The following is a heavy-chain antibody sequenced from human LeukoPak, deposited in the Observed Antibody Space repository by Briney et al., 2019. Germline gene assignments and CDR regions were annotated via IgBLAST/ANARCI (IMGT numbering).Heavy chain of an antibody. V-gene: IGHV4-39*01. Sequence: SETLSLTCTVSGGSISSSSYYWGWIRQPPGKGLEWIGSIYYSGSTYYSPSLKSRVTISVDTSKNQFSLKLSSVTAADTAVYYCARRRDGYNYVAFDYWGQGTLVTVSS. J-gene: IGHJ4*02. CDR3: ARRRDGYNYVAFDY. D-gene: IGHD5-24*01. CDR1: GGSISSSSYY. CDR2: IYYSGST.